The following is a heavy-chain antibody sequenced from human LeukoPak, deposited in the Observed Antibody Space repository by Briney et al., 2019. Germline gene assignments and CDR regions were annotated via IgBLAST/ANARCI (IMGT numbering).Heavy chain of an antibody. CDR1: GYTFIDYW. J-gene: IGHJ4*02. D-gene: IGHD3-3*01. Sequence: ALVKVSCKASGYTFIDYWIHWVRQAPGQGLEWMGRININSGGINYAQKLQGRVTMTRATSISTAYMELSRLGFDDTAVYYCARDRDGGVGTIDYWGQGTLVPVSS. V-gene: IGHV1-2*06. CDR3: ARDRDGGVGTIDY. CDR2: ININSGGI.